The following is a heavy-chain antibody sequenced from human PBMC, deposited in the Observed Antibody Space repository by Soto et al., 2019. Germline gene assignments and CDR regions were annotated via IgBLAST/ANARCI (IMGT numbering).Heavy chain of an antibody. J-gene: IGHJ6*03. V-gene: IGHV6-1*01. CDR2: TYYRSRWYN. CDR3: AGTTSHQWYYMDV. Sequence: SQTHSRTCAISGDSVSSNSAAWNWIRQSPSRGLEWLARTYYRSRWYNDYAVSVRSRITVNPDTSKNQFSLQLTSVTPEDTAVYYCAGTTSHQWYYMDVWGKGTTVTVSS. CDR1: GDSVSSNSAA. D-gene: IGHD1-7*01.